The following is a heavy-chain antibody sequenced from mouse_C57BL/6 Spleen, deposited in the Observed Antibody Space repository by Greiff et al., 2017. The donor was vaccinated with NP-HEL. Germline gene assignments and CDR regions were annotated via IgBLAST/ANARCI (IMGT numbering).Heavy chain of an antibody. V-gene: IGHV1-81*01. J-gene: IGHJ2*01. Sequence: VQLQQSGAELARPGASVKLSCKASGYTFTSYGISWVKQRTGQGLEWIGEIYPRSGNTYYNEKFKGKATLTADKSSSTAYMELRSLTSEDSAVYFCARSRHYGSSYVGFDYWGQGTTLTVSS. CDR2: IYPRSGNT. D-gene: IGHD1-1*01. CDR1: GYTFTSYG. CDR3: ARSRHYGSSYVGFDY.